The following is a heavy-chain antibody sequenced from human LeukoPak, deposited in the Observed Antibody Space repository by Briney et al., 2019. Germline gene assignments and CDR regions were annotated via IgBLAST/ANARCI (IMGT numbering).Heavy chain of an antibody. D-gene: IGHD6-6*01. J-gene: IGHJ6*02. V-gene: IGHV4-39*07. CDR3: ARPRIAARMDV. Sequence: SETLSLTCTVSGVSISSRSYRWGWIRQPPGKGLEWIGSVYYDGSPNYNPSLRSRVTISVDTSKNQFSLKLSSVTAADTAVYYCARPRIAARMDVWGQGTTVTASS. CDR2: VYYDGSP. CDR1: GVSISSRSYR.